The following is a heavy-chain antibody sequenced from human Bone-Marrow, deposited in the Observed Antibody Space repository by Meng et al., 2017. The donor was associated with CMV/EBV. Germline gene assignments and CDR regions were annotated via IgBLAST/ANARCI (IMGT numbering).Heavy chain of an antibody. Sequence: SETLSLTCTVSGGSVSSGSYYWSWIRQPPGKGLEWIGYIYYSGSTNYNPSLKSRVTISVDTSKNQFSLKLSSVTAADTAVYYCARDMGYRAYCSSTSCYSGRGGMDVWGQRTTVTVSS. V-gene: IGHV4-61*01. CDR2: IYYSGST. CDR3: ARDMGYRAYCSSTSCYSGRGGMDV. CDR1: GGSVSSGSYY. D-gene: IGHD2-2*02. J-gene: IGHJ6*02.